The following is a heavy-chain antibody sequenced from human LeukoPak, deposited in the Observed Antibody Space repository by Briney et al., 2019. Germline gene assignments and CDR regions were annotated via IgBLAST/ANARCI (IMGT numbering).Heavy chain of an antibody. CDR3: ARDQGERGLDP. CDR2: INANTGNP. J-gene: IGHJ5*02. D-gene: IGHD1-26*01. Sequence: ASVTVSCKASGGTFSSYAMNWVRQAPGQGLEWMGWINANTGNPTYAQGFTGRFVLSLDTSVSTAYLQISSLKAEDTAVYYCARDQGERGLDPWGQGTLVTVSS. CDR1: GGTFSSYA. V-gene: IGHV7-4-1*02.